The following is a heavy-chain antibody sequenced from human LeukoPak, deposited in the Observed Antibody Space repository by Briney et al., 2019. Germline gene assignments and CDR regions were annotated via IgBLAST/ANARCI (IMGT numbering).Heavy chain of an antibody. V-gene: IGHV3-21*01. CDR1: GFTFSSYS. Sequence: GGSLTLSCAASGFTFSSYSMNWVRQAPGKGLEWVSSISSSSSYIYYADSVKGRFTISRDNAKNSLYLQMNSLRAEDTAVYYCARKTSVEGDYWGQGTLVTVSS. CDR2: ISSSSSYI. J-gene: IGHJ4*02. CDR3: ARKTSVEGDY. D-gene: IGHD4-23*01.